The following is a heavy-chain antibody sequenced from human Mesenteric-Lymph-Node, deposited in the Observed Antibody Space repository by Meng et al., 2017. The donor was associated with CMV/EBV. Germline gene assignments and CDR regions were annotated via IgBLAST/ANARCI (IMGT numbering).Heavy chain of an antibody. Sequence: GESLKISCAASGFTFSSYWMHWVRQAPGKGLVWVSRINSDGSSTNYADSVKGRFTISRDNAKNTLYLQMNSLRAEDTAVYYCAKDRGQLLSYFDYWGQGTLVTVSS. CDR1: GFTFSSYW. V-gene: IGHV3-74*01. CDR2: INSDGSST. CDR3: AKDRGQLLSYFDY. J-gene: IGHJ4*02. D-gene: IGHD2-2*01.